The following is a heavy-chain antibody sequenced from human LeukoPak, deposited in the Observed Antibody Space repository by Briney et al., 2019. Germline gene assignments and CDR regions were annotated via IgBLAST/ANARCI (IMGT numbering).Heavy chain of an antibody. CDR3: ARVGGDIVVVPAATANWFDP. D-gene: IGHD2-2*01. Sequence: ASVKVSCKASGYTFTSYGISWVRQAPGQGLEWMGWISAYNGNTNYAQKLQGRVTMTTDTSTGTAYMELRSLRSDDTAVYYCARVGGDIVVVPAATANWFDPWGQGTLVTVSS. CDR2: ISAYNGNT. CDR1: GYTFTSYG. J-gene: IGHJ5*02. V-gene: IGHV1-18*01.